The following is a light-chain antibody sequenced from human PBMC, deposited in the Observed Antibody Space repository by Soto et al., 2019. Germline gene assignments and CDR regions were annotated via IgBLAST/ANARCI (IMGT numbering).Light chain of an antibody. CDR2: DAS. Sequence: QMTQSPSPLSASVGDSVTINCRASQSITIWLAWYQQKPGKAPKLLIYDASSLEGGVPSRFSGSGSGTEFTLTISGLQPDDFATYYCQQYNSYSWTFGQGTKVDIK. V-gene: IGKV1-5*01. CDR3: QQYNSYSWT. J-gene: IGKJ1*01. CDR1: QSITIW.